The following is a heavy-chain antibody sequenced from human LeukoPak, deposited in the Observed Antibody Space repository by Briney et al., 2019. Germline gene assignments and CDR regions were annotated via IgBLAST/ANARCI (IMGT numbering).Heavy chain of an antibody. J-gene: IGHJ6*02. D-gene: IGHD6-13*01. CDR3: ARGDSSSWYVTYYYYGMDV. CDR1: GGSFSGYY. CDR2: INHSGST. Sequence: SETLSLTCAVYGGSFSGYYWSWIRQSPGKGLEWIGEINHSGSTNYNPSLKSRVTISVDTSKNQFSLKLSSVTAADTAVYYCARGDSSSWYVTYYYYGMDVWGQGTTVTVSS. V-gene: IGHV4-34*01.